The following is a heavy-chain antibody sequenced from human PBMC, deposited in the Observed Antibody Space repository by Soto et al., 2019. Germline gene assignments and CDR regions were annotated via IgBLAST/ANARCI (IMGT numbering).Heavy chain of an antibody. CDR1: GFSLSTSGMC. Sequence: SGPTLVNPTQTLTLTCTFSGFSLSTSGMCVSWIRQPPGKALEWLALIDWDDDKYYSTSLKTRLTISKDTSKNQVVLTMTNMDPVDTATYYCARIRTPPYSYDWYCDYWGQGTLGTVSS. J-gene: IGHJ4*02. CDR2: IDWDDDK. D-gene: IGHD3-3*01. CDR3: ARIRTPPYSYDWYCDY. V-gene: IGHV2-70*01.